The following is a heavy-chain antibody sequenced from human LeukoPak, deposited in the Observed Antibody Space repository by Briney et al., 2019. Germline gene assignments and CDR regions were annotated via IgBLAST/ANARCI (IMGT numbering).Heavy chain of an antibody. CDR1: GFSFNNFG. CDR3: AKSSYYDSSGFYREYYFDY. D-gene: IGHD3-22*01. Sequence: GGSLRLSCVASGFSFNNFGMSWVRQAPGKGLEWVSSISGTGGSIHYADSVKGRFTISRDNSKNTLYLQMNSLRAGDTAVYYCAKSSYYDSSGFYREYYFDYWGQGTLVPVSS. J-gene: IGHJ4*02. CDR2: ISGTGGSI. V-gene: IGHV3-23*01.